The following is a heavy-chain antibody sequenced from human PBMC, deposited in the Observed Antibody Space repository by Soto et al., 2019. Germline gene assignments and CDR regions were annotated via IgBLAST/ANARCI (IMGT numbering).Heavy chain of an antibody. D-gene: IGHD3-16*02. CDR2: IYPGDSDT. J-gene: IGHJ3*02. V-gene: IGHV5-51*01. CDR1: GYNFKTYW. Sequence: GESLKISCKGFGYNFKTYWIAWVRQMPGQGLEWMGIIYPGDSDTTYSPSFQGQVTISVDKTISTAYLQLSSLKASDTAMYYCARQQRYMAKLNNDACDIWGQGTMVTVSS. CDR3: ARQQRYMAKLNNDACDI.